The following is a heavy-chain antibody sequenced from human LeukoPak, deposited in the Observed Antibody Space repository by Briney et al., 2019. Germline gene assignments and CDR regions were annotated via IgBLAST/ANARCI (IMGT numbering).Heavy chain of an antibody. CDR1: GYTFTSYG. V-gene: IGHV1-18*01. J-gene: IGHJ6*03. CDR2: ISAYNGNT. CDR3: ARAVGGGYSSSYYYYYYMDV. Sequence: ASVKVSCKASGYTFTSYGISWVRQAPGQGLEWMGWISAYNGNTNYAQKLQGRVTMNTDTSTSTAYMELRSLRSDDAAVYYCARAVGGGYSSSYYYYYYMDVWGKGTTVTVSS. D-gene: IGHD6-13*01.